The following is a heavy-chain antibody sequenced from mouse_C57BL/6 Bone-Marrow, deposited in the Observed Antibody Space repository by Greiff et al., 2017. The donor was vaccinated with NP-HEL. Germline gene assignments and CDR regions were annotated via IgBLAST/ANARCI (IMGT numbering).Heavy chain of an antibody. D-gene: IGHD2-10*01. CDR2: IRSKSNNYAT. CDR1: GFSFNTYA. CDR3: VREGLLSYAMDY. V-gene: IGHV10-1*01. J-gene: IGHJ4*01. Sequence: EVQRVESGGGLVQPKGSLKLSCAASGFSFNTYAMNWVRQAPGKGLEWVARIRSKSNNYATYYADSVKDRFTISRDDSESMLYLQMNNLKTEDTAMYYCVREGLLSYAMDYWGQGTSVTVSS.